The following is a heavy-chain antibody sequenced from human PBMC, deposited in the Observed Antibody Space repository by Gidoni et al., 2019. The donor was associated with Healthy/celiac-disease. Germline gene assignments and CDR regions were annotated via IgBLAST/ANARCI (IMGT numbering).Heavy chain of an antibody. D-gene: IGHD6-19*01. CDR1: GYTFTSYA. J-gene: IGHJ1*01. Sequence: QVQLVQSGAEVKKPGASVKVSCKASGYTFTSYAMHWVRQAPGQRLEWMGWINAGNGNTKYSQKFQGRVTITRDTSASTAHMELSSLRSEDTAVYYCARAFSSGWFQHWGQGTLVTVSS. V-gene: IGHV1-3*01. CDR2: INAGNGNT. CDR3: ARAFSSGWFQH.